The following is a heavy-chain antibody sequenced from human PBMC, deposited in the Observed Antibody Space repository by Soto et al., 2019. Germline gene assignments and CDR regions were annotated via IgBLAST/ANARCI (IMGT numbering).Heavy chain of an antibody. V-gene: IGHV4-61*01. J-gene: IGHJ4*01. D-gene: IGHD2-2*01. CDR1: GGSVSNGSYY. CDR3: ARGIGHCSSTTCLQFYARRSRRYYYFDY. Sequence: SETLSLTCTVSGGSVSNGSYYWSWIRQPPGKGLEWIGYIYYSGSTNYNPSLKSRVTISVDTSKNQFSLKLSSVTAADTAVYYCARGIGHCSSTTCLQFYARRSRRYYYFDYWGQGTLVTVSS. CDR2: IYYSGST.